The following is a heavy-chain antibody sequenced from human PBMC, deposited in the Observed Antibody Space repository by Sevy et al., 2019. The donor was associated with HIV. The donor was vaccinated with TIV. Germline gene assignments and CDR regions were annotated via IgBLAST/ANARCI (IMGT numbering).Heavy chain of an antibody. D-gene: IGHD6-13*01. J-gene: IGHJ4*02. Sequence: GGSLRLSCAASGFTFSDHYMEWVRQAPGKGLEWVGRTRNIADSYTTEYAASVKGRFTIAKDDSKNSLYLQMNSLKTEDTAVYYCTTPAGIAAAGRVFDYWGQGTLVTVSS. V-gene: IGHV3-72*01. CDR3: TTPAGIAAAGRVFDY. CDR1: GFTFSDHY. CDR2: TRNIADSYTT.